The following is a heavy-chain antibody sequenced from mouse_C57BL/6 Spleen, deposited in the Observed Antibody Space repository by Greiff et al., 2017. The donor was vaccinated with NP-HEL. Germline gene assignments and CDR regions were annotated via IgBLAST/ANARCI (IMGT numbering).Heavy chain of an antibody. Sequence: VQLQQSGPELVKPGASVKMSCKASGYTFTDYNMHWVKQSHGKSLEWIGYINPNNGGTSYNQKFKGKATLTVNKSSSPAYMELRSLTSEDSAVYYCARGIYYYGSSSLYYAMDYWGQGTSVTVSS. CDR3: ARGIYYYGSSSLYYAMDY. D-gene: IGHD1-1*01. CDR1: GYTFTDYN. J-gene: IGHJ4*01. CDR2: INPNNGGT. V-gene: IGHV1-22*01.